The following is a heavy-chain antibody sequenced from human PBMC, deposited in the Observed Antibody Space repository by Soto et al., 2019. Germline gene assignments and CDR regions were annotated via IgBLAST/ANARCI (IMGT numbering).Heavy chain of an antibody. J-gene: IGHJ4*02. CDR3: AKDQDIVVVPDDMPDY. D-gene: IGHD2-2*01. Sequence: PGGSLRLSCAASGFTFSSYGMHWVRQAPGKGLEWVAVISYDGSNKYYADSVKGRFTISRDNSKNTLYLQMNSLRAEDTAVYYCAKDQDIVVVPDDMPDYWGQGTLVTVSS. V-gene: IGHV3-30*18. CDR2: ISYDGSNK. CDR1: GFTFSSYG.